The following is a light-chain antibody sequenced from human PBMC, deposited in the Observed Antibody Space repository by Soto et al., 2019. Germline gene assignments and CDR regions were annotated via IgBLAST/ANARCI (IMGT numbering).Light chain of an antibody. CDR3: HQRQYWPPIT. CDR2: DAS. Sequence: EIVLTQSPATLSLSPGERATLSCRASQSVSSSYLAWYQQKPGQAPRLLIYDASNRATGIPARFSGSGSGTDFTLTISSLEPEDFAVYYCHQRQYWPPITFGQGTRLEIK. J-gene: IGKJ5*01. CDR1: QSVSSSY. V-gene: IGKV3-11*01.